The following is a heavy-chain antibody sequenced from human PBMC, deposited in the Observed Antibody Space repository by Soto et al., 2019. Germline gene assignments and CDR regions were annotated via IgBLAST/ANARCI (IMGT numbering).Heavy chain of an antibody. CDR2: ISYDGSNK. CDR1: GFTFSSYG. J-gene: IGHJ6*02. CDR3: AKAPGRPNDYGMDV. V-gene: IGHV3-30*18. Sequence: ESGGGVVQPGRSLRLSCAASGFTFSSYGMHWVRQAPGKGLEWVAIISYDGSNKYYADSVKGRFTISRDNSKNTLYLQMNSLRAEDTAVFYCAKAPGRPNDYGMDVWGQGTTVTVSS.